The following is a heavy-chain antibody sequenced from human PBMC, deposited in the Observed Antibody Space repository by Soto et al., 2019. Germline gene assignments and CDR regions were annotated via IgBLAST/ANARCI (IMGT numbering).Heavy chain of an antibody. J-gene: IGHJ4*02. V-gene: IGHV4-59*01. CDR2: IYYSGST. CDR3: ARDRGTYFDY. CDR1: GGSISSYY. D-gene: IGHD1-1*01. Sequence: SETLSLTCTVSGGSISSYYLSWIRQPPGKGLEWIGYIYYSGSTNYNPSLKSRVTISVDTSKNQFSLKLSSVTAADTAVYYCARDRGTYFDYWGQGTLDTVSS.